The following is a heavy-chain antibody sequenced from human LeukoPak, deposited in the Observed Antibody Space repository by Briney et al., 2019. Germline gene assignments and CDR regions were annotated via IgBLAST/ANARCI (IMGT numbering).Heavy chain of an antibody. V-gene: IGHV3-48*03. Sequence: PGGSLRLSCAASGFIFSSYEMNWVRQAPGKGLEWVSYISSSGSTIYYADSVKGRFTISRDNAKNSLYLQMNSLRAEDTAVYYCARDDCSSTSCYQLDPWGQGTLVTVSS. CDR1: GFIFSSYE. J-gene: IGHJ5*02. CDR3: ARDDCSSTSCYQLDP. CDR2: ISSSGSTI. D-gene: IGHD2-2*01.